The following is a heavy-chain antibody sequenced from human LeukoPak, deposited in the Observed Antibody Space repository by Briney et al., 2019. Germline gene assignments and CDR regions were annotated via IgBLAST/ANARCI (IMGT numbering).Heavy chain of an antibody. D-gene: IGHD3-22*01. CDR1: GFTFSSYS. V-gene: IGHV3-21*01. J-gene: IGHJ4*02. Sequence: PGGSLRLSCAASGFTFSSYSMNWVRQAPGKGLEWVSSISSSSSYIYYADSVKGRFTISRDNAKNSLYLQMNSLRAEDTAVYYCARSQTLDYYDSSGYYYDYWGQGTLVTVSS. CDR2: ISSSSSYI. CDR3: ARSQTLDYYDSSGYYYDY.